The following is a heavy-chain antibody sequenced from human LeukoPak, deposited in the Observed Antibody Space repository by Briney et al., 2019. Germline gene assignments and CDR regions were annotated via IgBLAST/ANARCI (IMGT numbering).Heavy chain of an antibody. J-gene: IGHJ4*02. CDR2: INSDESVT. V-gene: IGHV3-74*03. CDR1: GFTLSSSW. D-gene: IGHD2-2*01. Sequence: PGGSLRLSCAASGFTLSSSWMQWVRHAPGEGLVWVSRINSDESVTTYTNSVKGPFTLSRDNAKNTLYLQMNSLRAEDTAMYYCVRSRFTTSSFDYWGQGTLVTVSS. CDR3: VRSRFTTSSFDY.